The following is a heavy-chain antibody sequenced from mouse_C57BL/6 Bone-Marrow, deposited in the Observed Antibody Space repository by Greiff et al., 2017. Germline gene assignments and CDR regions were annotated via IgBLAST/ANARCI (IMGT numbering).Heavy chain of an antibody. CDR3: ARSHYSNYVWYFDV. CDR2: IDPEDGET. D-gene: IGHD2-5*01. CDR1: GFNIKDYY. J-gene: IGHJ1*03. V-gene: IGHV14-2*01. Sequence: VQLQQSGAELVKPGASVKLSCTASGFNIKDYYMHWVKQRTEQGLEWIGRIDPEDGETKYAPKFPGKATITADTSSNTAYLQLSSLTSEDTAVYYGARSHYSNYVWYFDVWGTGTTVTVSS.